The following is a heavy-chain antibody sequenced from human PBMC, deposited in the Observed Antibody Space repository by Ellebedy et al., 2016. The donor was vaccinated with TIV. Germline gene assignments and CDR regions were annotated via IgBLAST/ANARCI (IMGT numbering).Heavy chain of an antibody. Sequence: SETLSLTXAVYGGSFSGFFWGWIRQPPGKGLEWIGKINHGGSTNYNPSLKSRVTISVDTSKNQFSLKLNSMTAADTAVYYCARLGEWELSGPFDFWGQGTLVTVSS. CDR2: INHGGST. V-gene: IGHV4-34*01. D-gene: IGHD1-26*01. CDR1: GGSFSGFF. J-gene: IGHJ4*02. CDR3: ARLGEWELSGPFDF.